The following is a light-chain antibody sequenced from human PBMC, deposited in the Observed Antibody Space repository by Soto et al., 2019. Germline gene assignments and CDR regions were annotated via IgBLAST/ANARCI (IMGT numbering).Light chain of an antibody. CDR3: AAWDGSLRNQV. V-gene: IGLV1-47*01. CDR2: STD. CDR1: SSNIGTSY. J-gene: IGLJ3*02. Sequence: QSVLTQPPSASGTPGQRVTISCSGSSSNIGTSYVYWYQQFPGTAPKLLIYSTDQRPSGVPDRFSGSKSGTSASLAISGLRSEDEADFYCAAWDGSLRNQVFGGGTKLTVL.